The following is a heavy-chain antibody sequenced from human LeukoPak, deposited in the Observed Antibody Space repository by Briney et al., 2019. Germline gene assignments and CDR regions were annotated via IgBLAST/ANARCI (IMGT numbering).Heavy chain of an antibody. CDR1: QFTFNTYT. Sequence: PGGSLRLSCAASQFTFNTYTMNWVRQAPGKGLEWVASISNTGTHKYCGDAVRGRFAVSRDNAKNSLYLQMNTLRVEDTAIYYCARDRFDYALDYWGQGALVTVSS. D-gene: IGHD4-17*01. J-gene: IGHJ4*02. CDR2: ISNTGTHK. V-gene: IGHV3-21*06. CDR3: ARDRFDYALDY.